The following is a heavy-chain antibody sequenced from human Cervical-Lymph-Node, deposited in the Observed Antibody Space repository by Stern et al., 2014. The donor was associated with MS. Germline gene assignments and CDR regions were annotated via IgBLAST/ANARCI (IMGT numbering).Heavy chain of an antibody. CDR3: AKVYGSGPFDY. CDR1: GFTFSSYA. Sequence: EVNLVESGGTLVQPGGSLRLSCAASGFTFSSYAMSWVRQAPGKGLERVSVISGSDGSTCNADSVKGRFTISRDNSKNTLFLQMNSLRAEDTAVYYCAKVYGSGPFDYWGQGTLVTVSS. J-gene: IGHJ4*02. V-gene: IGHV3-23*04. CDR2: ISGSDGST. D-gene: IGHD6-19*01.